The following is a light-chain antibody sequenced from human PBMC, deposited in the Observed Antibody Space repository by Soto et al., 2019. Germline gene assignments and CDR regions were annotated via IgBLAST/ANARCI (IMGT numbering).Light chain of an antibody. Sequence: QSALTQPASVSGSPGQSITISCTGTSSDVGGYNYVSWYQQHPDKAPKLMIYEVTNRPSGVSYRFSGSKSGNTASLTISGLQAEDEADYYCISFTRSSTFVFGTGTKVT. J-gene: IGLJ1*01. CDR1: SSDVGGYNY. V-gene: IGLV2-14*01. CDR3: ISFTRSSTFV. CDR2: EVT.